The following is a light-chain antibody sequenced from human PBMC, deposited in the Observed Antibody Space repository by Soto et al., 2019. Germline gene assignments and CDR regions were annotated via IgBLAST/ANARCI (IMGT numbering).Light chain of an antibody. CDR3: CSYEGSYTWV. CDR2: DVS. J-gene: IGLJ3*02. CDR1: SSDVGDYNY. V-gene: IGLV2-11*01. Sequence: QSALTQPRSVSGSPGQSVTISCTGTSSDVGDYNYVSWYQQYPGKAPKVMIYDVSKRPSGIPDRFSGSKSGNTASLTISGLQAEDEADYFCCSYEGSYTWVFGGGTKLTVL.